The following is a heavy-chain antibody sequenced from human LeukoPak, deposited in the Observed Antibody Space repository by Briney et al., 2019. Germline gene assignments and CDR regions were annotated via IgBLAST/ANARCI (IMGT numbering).Heavy chain of an antibody. V-gene: IGHV1-69*06. CDR3: ARAFLYYYYMDV. J-gene: IGHJ6*03. D-gene: IGHD2/OR15-2a*01. Sequence: SVKVSCKASGGTFSSYAISWVRQAPGQGLEWMGGIIPIFGTANYAQKFQGRVTITADKSTSTAYMELSSLRSEDTAVYYCARAFLYYYYMDVWGKGTTVTVSS. CDR2: IIPIFGTA. CDR1: GGTFSSYA.